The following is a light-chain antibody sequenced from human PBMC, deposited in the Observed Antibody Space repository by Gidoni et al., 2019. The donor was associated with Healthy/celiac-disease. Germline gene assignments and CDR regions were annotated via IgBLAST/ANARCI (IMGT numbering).Light chain of an antibody. CDR3: QQRSNLLT. CDR2: YAS. J-gene: IGKJ4*01. Sequence: EIVLTQSPATLSLSPGERATLTCRASQSVSSYLAWYQQKPGQAPRLLIYYASNMATGIPASFSGSVSGTYFTLTISSLEPEYFAFYYCQQRSNLLTFGGGTKVEIK. V-gene: IGKV3-11*01. CDR1: QSVSSY.